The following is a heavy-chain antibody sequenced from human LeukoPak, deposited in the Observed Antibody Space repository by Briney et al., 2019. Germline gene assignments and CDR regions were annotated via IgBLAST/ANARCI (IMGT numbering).Heavy chain of an antibody. V-gene: IGHV4-31*03. D-gene: IGHD6-19*01. J-gene: IGHJ4*02. CDR1: DGSISSGGYY. CDR2: IYYSGST. CDR3: ARDRRAVAGFFDY. Sequence: SETLSLTCTVSDGSISSGGYYWSWIRQHPGKGLEWIGYIYYSGSTYYNPSLKSRVTISVDTSKNQFSLKLSSVTAADTAVYYCARDRRAVAGFFDYWGQGTLVTVSS.